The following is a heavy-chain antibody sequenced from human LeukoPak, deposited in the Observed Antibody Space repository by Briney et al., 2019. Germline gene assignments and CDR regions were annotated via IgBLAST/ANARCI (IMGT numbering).Heavy chain of an antibody. Sequence: PGGSLRLSCAASGFTFSSHWMHWVRQPPGKGLVWXSXXXXDGGSTNYADSVKGRFTISRDNAKNTLYLQVNSLRVEDTAIYYCARDRWVAADFHYYYAMDVWGQGATVTVSS. D-gene: IGHD6-25*01. CDR2: XXXDGGST. V-gene: IGHV3-74*01. J-gene: IGHJ6*02. CDR1: GFTFSSHW. CDR3: ARDRWVAADFHYYYAMDV.